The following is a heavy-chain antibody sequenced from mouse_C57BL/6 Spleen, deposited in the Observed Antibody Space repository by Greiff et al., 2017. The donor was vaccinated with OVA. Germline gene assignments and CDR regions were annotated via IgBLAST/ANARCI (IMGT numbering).Heavy chain of an antibody. CDR3: TRGNFHWYFDV. CDR2: IRLKSDNYAT. D-gene: IGHD2-1*01. Sequence: EVKVVESGGGLVQPGGSMKLSCVASGFTFSNYWMNWVRQSPEKGLEWVAQIRLKSDNYATHYAESVKGRFTISRDDSKSSVYLQMNNLRAEDTGIYYCTRGNFHWYFDVWGTGTTVTVSS. CDR1: GFTFSNYW. J-gene: IGHJ1*03. V-gene: IGHV6-3*01.